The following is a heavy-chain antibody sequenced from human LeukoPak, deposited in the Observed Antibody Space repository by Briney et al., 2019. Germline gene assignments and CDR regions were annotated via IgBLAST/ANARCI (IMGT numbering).Heavy chain of an antibody. Sequence: SETLSLTCTVSGGSISSSTYYWGWVRQSPGKGLEWIGIIYYSGSTYYSPSLESRVTISVDTSKNQFSLKLNSVTAADTAVYYCARHYSGSYPFDYWGQGTLVTVSS. CDR1: GGSISSSTYY. CDR2: IYYSGST. V-gene: IGHV4-39*01. CDR3: ARHYSGSYPFDY. J-gene: IGHJ4*02. D-gene: IGHD1-26*01.